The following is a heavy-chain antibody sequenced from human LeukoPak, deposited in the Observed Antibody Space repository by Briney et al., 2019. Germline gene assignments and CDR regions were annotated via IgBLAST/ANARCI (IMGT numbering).Heavy chain of an antibody. V-gene: IGHV3-7*01. Sequence: GGSLRLSCAASGFTFSSYWMSWVRQAPGKGLEWVANIKQDGSEKYYVDSVKGRFTISRDNAKNSLYLQMNSLRAEDTAVYYCARLYSSSWYNDFDYWGQGTLVTVSS. CDR1: GFTFSSYW. D-gene: IGHD6-13*01. J-gene: IGHJ4*02. CDR2: IKQDGSEK. CDR3: ARLYSSSWYNDFDY.